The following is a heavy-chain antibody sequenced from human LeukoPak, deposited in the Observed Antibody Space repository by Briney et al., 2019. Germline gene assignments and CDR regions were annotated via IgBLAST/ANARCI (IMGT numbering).Heavy chain of an antibody. V-gene: IGHV1-46*01. CDR2: INPSGGST. J-gene: IGHJ4*02. D-gene: IGHD2-2*01. CDR1: VYTLTIYF. Sequence: ASVKVSFKASVYTLTIYFIHWVRQAPGQGLEWMGIINPSGGSTSYAQKFQGRVTMTRDTSTSTVYMELSRLRSDDTAVYYCASAANFDYWGQGTLVTVSS. CDR3: ASAANFDY.